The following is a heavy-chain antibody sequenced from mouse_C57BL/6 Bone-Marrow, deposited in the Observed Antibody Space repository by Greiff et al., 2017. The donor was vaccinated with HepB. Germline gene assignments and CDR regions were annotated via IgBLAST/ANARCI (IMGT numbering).Heavy chain of an antibody. CDR3: AIWGLHSNWNFDV. CDR1: GYTFTSYW. J-gene: IGHJ1*03. D-gene: IGHD2-5*01. Sequence: VKLQQPGAELVKPGASVKVSCKASGYTFTSYWMHWVKQRPGQGLEWIGRIHPSDSDTNYNQKFKGKATLTVDESSSTAYMQLSSLTSEDSAVYYCAIWGLHSNWNFDVWGTGTTVTVSS. V-gene: IGHV1-74*01. CDR2: IHPSDSDT.